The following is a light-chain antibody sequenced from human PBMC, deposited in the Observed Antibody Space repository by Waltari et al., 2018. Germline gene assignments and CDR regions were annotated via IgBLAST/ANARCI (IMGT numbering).Light chain of an antibody. J-gene: IGLJ2*01. V-gene: IGLV2-11*01. CDR1: SSDVGGYKY. CDR3: CSYAGGDTVV. CDR2: DVT. Sequence: QSALTQPRSVSGSPGQSVPISCTGTSSDVGGYKYVSWYQQHPGKAPKLMISDVTERPSGVPERFSGSTSGNTASLTISWLQAEDEGDYYCCSYAGGDTVVFGGGTKLTVL.